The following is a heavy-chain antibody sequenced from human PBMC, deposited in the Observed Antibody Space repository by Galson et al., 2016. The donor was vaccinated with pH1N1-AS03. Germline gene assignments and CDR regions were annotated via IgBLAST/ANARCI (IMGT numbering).Heavy chain of an antibody. J-gene: IGHJ4*02. Sequence: SLRLSCAASGFSVSTNYMSWVRQAPGKGLEWISTIYSGGSTFYADSVKGRFTISRDTSKNTLYLQMNSLRVEDTAVYYCTRGSGSGWYGSYYDYWGQGTLVPVSS. CDR3: TRGSGSGWYGSYYDY. CDR1: GFSVSTNY. CDR2: IYSGGST. V-gene: IGHV3-66*02. D-gene: IGHD6-19*01.